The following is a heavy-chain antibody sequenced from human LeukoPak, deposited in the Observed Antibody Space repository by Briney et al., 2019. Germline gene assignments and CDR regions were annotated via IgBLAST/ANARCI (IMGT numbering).Heavy chain of an antibody. Sequence: GGSLRLSCAASGFTFSSYDMNWVRQAPGKGLEWVSYFSSSGTAIYYADSVKGRFTMSRDSAKNSLYLQMNSLRDEDTAVYYCARIVVRGVIALDYWGQGTLVTVSS. V-gene: IGHV3-48*03. CDR2: FSSSGTAI. J-gene: IGHJ4*02. CDR1: GFTFSSYD. CDR3: ARIVVRGVIALDY. D-gene: IGHD3-10*01.